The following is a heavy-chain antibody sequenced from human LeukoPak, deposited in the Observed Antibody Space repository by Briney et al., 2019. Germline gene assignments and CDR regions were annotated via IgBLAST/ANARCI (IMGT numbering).Heavy chain of an antibody. D-gene: IGHD3-22*01. Sequence: PGGSLRLSCAASGFTFSNCAMSWVRQAPGKGLEWVAVISYDGSNKYYADSVKGRFTISRDNSKNTLYLQMNSLRAEDTAVYYCAKMAGLAYDSGGYYSYYFDYWGRGTLVTVSS. J-gene: IGHJ4*02. CDR3: AKMAGLAYDSGGYYSYYFDY. V-gene: IGHV3-30*18. CDR1: GFTFSNCA. CDR2: ISYDGSNK.